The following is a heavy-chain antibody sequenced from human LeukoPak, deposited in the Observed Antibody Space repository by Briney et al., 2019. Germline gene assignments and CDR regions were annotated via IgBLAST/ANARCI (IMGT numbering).Heavy chain of an antibody. J-gene: IGHJ6*03. CDR3: ARSRGYSYGEYYYYYYMDV. Sequence: GASVKVSCKASGGTFSSYAISWVRQAPGQGLEWMGGIIPIFGTANYAQKFQGRVTITTDESTSTAYMELSSLRSEDTAVYYCARSRGYSYGEYYYYYYMDVWGKGTTVTVSS. V-gene: IGHV1-69*05. D-gene: IGHD5-18*01. CDR2: IIPIFGTA. CDR1: GGTFSSYA.